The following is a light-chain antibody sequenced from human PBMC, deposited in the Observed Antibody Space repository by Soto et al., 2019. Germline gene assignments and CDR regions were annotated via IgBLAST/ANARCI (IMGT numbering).Light chain of an antibody. CDR1: SSNIGAGYD. J-gene: IGLJ1*01. V-gene: IGLV1-40*01. CDR2: GNS. CDR3: QSNDSSLSGRYV. Sequence: QSVLTQPPSVSGAPGQRVTISCTGSSSNIGAGYDVHWYQQLPGTAPKLLIYGNSNRPSGVPDRFSGSKSGTSASLAITGLQAEDEADYYCQSNDSSLSGRYVFGTGTKVTVL.